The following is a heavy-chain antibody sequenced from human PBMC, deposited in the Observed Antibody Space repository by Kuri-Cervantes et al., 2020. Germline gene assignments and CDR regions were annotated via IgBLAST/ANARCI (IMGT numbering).Heavy chain of an antibody. D-gene: IGHD1-7*01. CDR1: GFTFNSHS. V-gene: IGHV3-48*04. CDR2: ISSSGSTI. CDR3: SRVFGFLDARATGTNDSFDI. J-gene: IGHJ3*02. Sequence: GESLKISCAASGFTFNSHSMHWVRQAPGKGLEWVSYISSSGSTIYYADSVKGRFTSSKDNAKNSLYLQMNSLRAEDTAVYYCSRVFGFLDARATGTNDSFDIWGKGTMVTVSS.